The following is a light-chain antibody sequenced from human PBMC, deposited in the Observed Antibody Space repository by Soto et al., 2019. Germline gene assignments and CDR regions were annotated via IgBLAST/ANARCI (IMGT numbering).Light chain of an antibody. J-gene: IGKJ1*01. CDR2: GAS. V-gene: IGKV3-15*01. CDR1: QGVSGN. CDR3: QQYNIWPPWT. Sequence: EIVMTQSPGTLSVSPGERATLSCRASQGVSGNLAWYQQKPGQAPRLLIYGASTRATGIPARFSGSGSGTEFTLTISSLQSEYFAVSYCQQYNIWPPWTGGKGNKVEVK.